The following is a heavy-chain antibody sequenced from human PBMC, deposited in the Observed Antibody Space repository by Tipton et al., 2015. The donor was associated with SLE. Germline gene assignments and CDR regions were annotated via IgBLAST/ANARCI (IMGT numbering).Heavy chain of an antibody. CDR3: AKTEDFSDFYFDF. CDR1: GFTFSSYG. J-gene: IGHJ4*02. V-gene: IGHV3-30*18. CDR2: ISYDVSNK. D-gene: IGHD4-17*01. Sequence: SLRLSCAASGFTFSSYGMHWVRQAPGKGLEWVAVISYDVSNKYYADSVKGRFTISRDNSKNTLYLQMNSLRAEDTAVYYCAKTEDFSDFYFDFWGQGTLVTVSS.